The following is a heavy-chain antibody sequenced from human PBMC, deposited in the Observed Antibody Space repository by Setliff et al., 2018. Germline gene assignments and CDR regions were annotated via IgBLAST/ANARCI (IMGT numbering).Heavy chain of an antibody. CDR1: GYIFTTYG. CDR3: ARFGGSCSSSSCYASDL. V-gene: IGHV1-18*01. CDR2: ISTYTGKT. Sequence: ASVKVSCKASGYIFTTYGFNWVRQAPGQGLEWMGMISTYTGKTTYAQKFQGRVTMTTDTSTGTGYMELRSLRSDDTGVYFCARFGGSCSSSSCYASDLWGQGTRVTVSS. J-gene: IGHJ3*01. D-gene: IGHD2-2*01.